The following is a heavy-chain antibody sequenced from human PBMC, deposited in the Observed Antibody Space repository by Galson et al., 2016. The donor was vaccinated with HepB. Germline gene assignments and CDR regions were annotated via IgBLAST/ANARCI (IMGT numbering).Heavy chain of an antibody. CDR2: IDIAGDT. D-gene: IGHD6-19*01. J-gene: IGHJ4*02. Sequence: SLRLPCEASGCIFSNYDMHWVRQVAGKGLEWVSCIDIAGDTYYPDSVKGRYTISRENANNTVDLQINSLRAEDTAVYYCVRPVAGCHYWGQGTLVTVSS. CDR1: GCIFSNYD. V-gene: IGHV3-13*01. CDR3: VRPVAGCHY.